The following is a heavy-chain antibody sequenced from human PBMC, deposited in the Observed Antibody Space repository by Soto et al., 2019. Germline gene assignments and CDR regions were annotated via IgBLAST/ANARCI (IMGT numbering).Heavy chain of an antibody. CDR3: ARGVLAALFYGMDV. CDR2: IIPIFGTA. J-gene: IGHJ6*02. CDR1: VYSFTIYG. Sequence: SVNVSCKACVYSFTIYGISWVRQAHGQGLEWMGGIIPIFGTANCAQKFQGRVTITADKSTSTAYMELSSLRSEDTAVYYCARGVLAALFYGMDVWGQGTTVTVSS. V-gene: IGHV1-69*06. D-gene: IGHD2-15*01.